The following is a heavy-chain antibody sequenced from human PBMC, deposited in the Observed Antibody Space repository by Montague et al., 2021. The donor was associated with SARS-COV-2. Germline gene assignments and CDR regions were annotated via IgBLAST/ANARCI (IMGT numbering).Heavy chain of an antibody. Sequence: SETLSLTCTVSGGSIRSSSYYWGWIRQPPGKGLECIGSIYYSGSTYYNPSLKSRVTISVDTSKNHFSLKLSSVTAADTAVYYCARKTRGWLSRPPYKYYFDYWGQGTLVTVSS. D-gene: IGHD3-22*01. V-gene: IGHV4-39*02. CDR2: IYYSGST. CDR1: GGSIRSSSYY. J-gene: IGHJ4*02. CDR3: ARKTRGWLSRPPYKYYFDY.